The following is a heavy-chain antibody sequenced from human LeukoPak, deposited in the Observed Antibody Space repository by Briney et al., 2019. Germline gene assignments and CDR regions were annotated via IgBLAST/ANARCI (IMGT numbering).Heavy chain of an antibody. V-gene: IGHV4-39*01. CDR3: ARGHLLYSSGWYRY. CDR1: GGSISSSSYY. D-gene: IGHD6-19*01. J-gene: IGHJ4*02. Sequence: SETLSLTCTVSGGSISSSSYYWGWIRQPPGKGLEWIGSIYYSGSTYYNPSLKSRVTISVDTSKNQFSLKLSSVTAADTAVYYCARGHLLYSSGWYRYWGQGTLVTVSS. CDR2: IYYSGST.